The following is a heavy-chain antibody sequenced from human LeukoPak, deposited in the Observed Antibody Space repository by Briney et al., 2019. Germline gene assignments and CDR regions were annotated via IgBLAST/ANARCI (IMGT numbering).Heavy chain of an antibody. CDR1: GGSISSGGYY. CDR2: IYYSGST. V-gene: IGHV4-31*03. J-gene: IGHJ4*02. D-gene: IGHD6-13*01. CDR3: ARDSSTKRGVDY. Sequence: SQTLSLTCTVSGGSISSGGYYWRWIRQHPGKGLEWIGYIYYSGSTYYNPSLKSRVTISVDTSKNQFSLKLSSVTAADTAVYYCARDSSTKRGVDYWGQGTLVTVSS.